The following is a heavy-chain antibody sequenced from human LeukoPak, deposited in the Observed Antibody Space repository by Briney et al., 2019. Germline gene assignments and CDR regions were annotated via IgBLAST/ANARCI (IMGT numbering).Heavy chain of an antibody. CDR1: GGSISSYY. CDR3: ARFRESGGSDY. D-gene: IGHD3-16*01. V-gene: IGHV4-4*07. J-gene: IGHJ4*02. CDR2: IYTSGTT. Sequence: PSETLSLTCTVSGGSISSYYWSWVRQIRQPAGKGLEWIGRIYTSGTTNYNPSLKSRVTMSLDTSKNQFSLKLSSVTAADTAVYYCARFRESGGSDYWGQGTLVTVSS.